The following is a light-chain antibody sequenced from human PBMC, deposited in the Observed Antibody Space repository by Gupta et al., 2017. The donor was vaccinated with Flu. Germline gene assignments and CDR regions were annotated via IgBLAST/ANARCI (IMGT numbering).Light chain of an antibody. V-gene: IGLV2-14*01. CDR2: EVS. J-gene: IGLJ2*01. CDR1: SSDVGAYNY. CDR3: NSYASSSYYV. Sequence: QPALTQPASVSGSPGQSITISCTGTSSDVGAYNYVSWYQHYPGKAPKLMIYEVSNRPSGVSNRFSGSKSGNTASLTISGLQAEDEADYYCNSYASSSYYVFGGGTKLTVL.